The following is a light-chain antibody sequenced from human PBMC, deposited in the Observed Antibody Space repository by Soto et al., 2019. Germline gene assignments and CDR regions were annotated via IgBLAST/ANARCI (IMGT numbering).Light chain of an antibody. CDR2: ATS. V-gene: IGKV1-27*01. J-gene: IGKJ4*01. CDR3: QKYNSAPLT. Sequence: DVQMTQSPSSLSAFVGDRVTITCRASQGIAPYLAWFQQKPGKDPKLLIYATSTLPSGVPSRFSGSGSGTDFTLTINSLQPEDVGTYYCQKYNSAPLTFGGGTKVEIK. CDR1: QGIAPY.